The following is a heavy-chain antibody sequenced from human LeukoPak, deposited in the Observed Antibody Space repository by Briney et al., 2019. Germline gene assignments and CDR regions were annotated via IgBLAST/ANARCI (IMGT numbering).Heavy chain of an antibody. Sequence: PSETLSLTCTVSGGSVSSGSYYWSWIRQPPGKGLEWIGYIYYSGSTNYNPSLKSRVTISVDTSKNQFSLKLSSVTAADTAVYYCARDRLGYYYYYGMDVWGQGTTVTVFS. CDR3: ARDRLGYYYYYGMDV. D-gene: IGHD3-22*01. CDR2: IYYSGST. V-gene: IGHV4-61*01. CDR1: GGSVSSGSYY. J-gene: IGHJ6*02.